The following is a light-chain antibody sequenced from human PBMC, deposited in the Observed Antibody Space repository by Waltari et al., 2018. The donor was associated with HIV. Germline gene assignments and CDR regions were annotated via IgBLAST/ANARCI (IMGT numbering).Light chain of an antibody. CDR2: DAS. CDR1: QSISAS. V-gene: IGKV3-11*01. CDR3: QHHSTWRGFT. Sequence: EIVLTQSPATLSLSPGERATLSCRASQSISASLAWYQQKAGQAPSLLIFDASNRAAGIPVRFSGSGSGTDFSLTISSLEPDDFAVYYCQHHSTWRGFTSGPGTTVDFK. J-gene: IGKJ3*01.